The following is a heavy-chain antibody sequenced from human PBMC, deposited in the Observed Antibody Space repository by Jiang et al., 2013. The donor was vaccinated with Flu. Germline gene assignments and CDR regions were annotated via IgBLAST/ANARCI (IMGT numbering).Heavy chain of an antibody. CDR2: IDWDDDK. CDR3: ARTNNMGDDYNLYDY. V-gene: IGHV2-70*12. J-gene: IGHJ4*01. D-gene: IGHD5-24*01. CDR1: GFSLNTGGMS. Sequence: KPTQTLTLTCTFSGFSLNTGGMSVSWIRQPPGKALEWLALIDWDDDKYYSTSLKTRLTISKDTSKNQVVLTMTNMGPVDTATYFCARTNNMGDDYNLYDYWGHGTLVTVS.